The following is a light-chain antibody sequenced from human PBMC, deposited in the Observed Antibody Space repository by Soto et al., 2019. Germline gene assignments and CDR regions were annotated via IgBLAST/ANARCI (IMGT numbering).Light chain of an antibody. CDR2: EVS. CDR1: SSDVGAYDY. CDR3: SSYTSSSTPV. V-gene: IGLV2-14*03. J-gene: IGLJ1*01. Sequence: QSALTQPASVSGSPGQSITISCTGTSSDVGAYDYVSWYQQHPDKAPKLMIYEVSNRPSGVSNRFSGSKSVNTATLTISGLQADDGADYYCSSYTSSSTPVFGTGTKVTVL.